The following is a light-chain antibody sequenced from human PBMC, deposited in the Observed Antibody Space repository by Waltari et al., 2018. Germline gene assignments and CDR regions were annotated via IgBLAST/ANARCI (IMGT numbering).Light chain of an antibody. J-gene: IGKJ3*01. CDR3: QQYNHWPPVFT. V-gene: IGKV3-15*01. CDR1: QSVKTN. Sequence: ELVLTLSPATRSVSPGERATLACRASQSVKTNLAWYPQKPGQAPSLLIYGASNRATDVPARFSGSGSGTDFTLTISSLQSEDFALYYCQQYNHWPPVFTFGPGTKLDIK. CDR2: GAS.